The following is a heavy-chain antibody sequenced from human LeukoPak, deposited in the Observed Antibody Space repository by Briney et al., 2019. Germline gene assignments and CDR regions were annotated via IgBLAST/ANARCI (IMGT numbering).Heavy chain of an antibody. D-gene: IGHD3-10*01. CDR1: GGSISSSSYF. Sequence: SETLSLTCTVSGGSISSSSYFWGWIRQPPGKGLEWIGEINHSGSTNYNPSLKSRVTISVDTSKNQFSLKLSSVTAADTAVYYCARRWRGVTQRKINWFDPWGQGTLVTVFS. CDR2: INHSGST. V-gene: IGHV4-39*07. CDR3: ARRWRGVTQRKINWFDP. J-gene: IGHJ5*02.